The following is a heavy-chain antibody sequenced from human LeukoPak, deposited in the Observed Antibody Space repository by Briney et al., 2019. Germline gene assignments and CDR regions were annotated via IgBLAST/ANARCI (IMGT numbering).Heavy chain of an antibody. CDR1: GGSISSYY. CDR3: ARQRETHSSGWHPDTFDI. V-gene: IGHV4-59*08. Sequence: SETLSLTCTVSGGSISSYYWSWIRQPPGKGLEWIGYIYYSGSTNYNPSLKSRVTISVDTSKNQFSLKLSSVTAADMAVYYCARQRETHSSGWHPDTFDIWGQGTMVTVSS. J-gene: IGHJ3*02. D-gene: IGHD6-19*01. CDR2: IYYSGST.